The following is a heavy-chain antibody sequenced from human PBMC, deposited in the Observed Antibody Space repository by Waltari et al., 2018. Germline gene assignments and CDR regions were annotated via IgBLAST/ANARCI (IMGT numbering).Heavy chain of an antibody. J-gene: IGHJ3*02. CDR1: GGSISSYY. CDR3: ARDTYSYGYGGSDAFDT. V-gene: IGHV4-59*01. Sequence: QVQLQESGPGLVKPSETLSLTCTVSGGSISSYYWSWIRQPPGKGLEWIGYIYYSGSTNYNPSLKSRVTRSVDTSKNQFSLKLSSVTAADTAVYYCARDTYSYGYGGSDAFDTWGQGTMVTVSS. CDR2: IYYSGST. D-gene: IGHD5-18*01.